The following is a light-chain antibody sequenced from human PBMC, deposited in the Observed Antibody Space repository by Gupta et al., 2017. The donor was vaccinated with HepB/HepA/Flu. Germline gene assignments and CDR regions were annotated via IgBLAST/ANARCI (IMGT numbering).Light chain of an antibody. V-gene: IGLV1-44*01. CDR2: SNN. J-gene: IGLJ1*01. CDR3: AAWDDSLNGYV. CDR1: SSNIGSNT. Sequence: QSVLPPPPSASGAPGPRVTISCSGSSSNIGSNTVNWYQQLPGTAPKLLIYSNNQRPSGVPDRFSGSKSGTSASLAISGLQSEDEADYYCAAWDDSLNGYVFGTGTKVTVL.